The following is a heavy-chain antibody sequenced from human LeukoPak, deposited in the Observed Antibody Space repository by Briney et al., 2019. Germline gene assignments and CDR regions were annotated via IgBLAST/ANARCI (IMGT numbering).Heavy chain of an antibody. Sequence: ASVKVSCKASGYTFTSYGISWVRQAPGQGLEWMGWISAYNGNTNYAQKLQGRVTMTTDTSTSTAYMELRSLRSDDTAVYYCARDREILGSSTSCPFDCWGQGTLVTVSS. J-gene: IGHJ4*02. CDR3: ARDREILGSSTSCPFDC. CDR1: GYTFTSYG. D-gene: IGHD2-2*01. CDR2: ISAYNGNT. V-gene: IGHV1-18*01.